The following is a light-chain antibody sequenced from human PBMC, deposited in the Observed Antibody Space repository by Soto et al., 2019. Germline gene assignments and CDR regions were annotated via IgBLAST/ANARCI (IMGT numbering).Light chain of an antibody. V-gene: IGLV2-14*03. Sequence: QSALTQPPSASGSPGQSVTISCTGTSTDVGAYNYVSWYQQHPGKVPKLIIYGVSNRPSGVSNRFSGSKSGNTAFLTISGLQPEDEADYYCSSFTGTTTLDVFGTGTKLTVL. J-gene: IGLJ1*01. CDR1: STDVGAYNY. CDR3: SSFTGTTTLDV. CDR2: GVS.